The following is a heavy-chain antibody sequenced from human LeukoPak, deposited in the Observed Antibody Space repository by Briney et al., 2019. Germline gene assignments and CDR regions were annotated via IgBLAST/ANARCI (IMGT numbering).Heavy chain of an antibody. CDR1: GFTFSSYA. CDR2: ISSSSSTI. Sequence: GGSLRLSCAASGFTFSSYAMSWVRQGPGKGLEWVSAISSSSSTIYYADSVKGRFTISRDNAKNSLYLQMNSLRAEDTAVYYCARDLPPGDRGGYWGQGTLVTVSS. J-gene: IGHJ4*02. V-gene: IGHV3-48*01. D-gene: IGHD7-27*01. CDR3: ARDLPPGDRGGY.